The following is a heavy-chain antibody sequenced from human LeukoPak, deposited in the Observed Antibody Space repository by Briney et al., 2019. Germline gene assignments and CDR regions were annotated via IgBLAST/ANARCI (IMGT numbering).Heavy chain of an antibody. CDR1: GGSISSYY. V-gene: IGHV4-59*01. J-gene: IGHJ3*02. CDR2: IYYSGST. D-gene: IGHD4-17*01. CDR3: ATRRLNDYGDPDDAFDI. Sequence: SETLSLTCTVPGGSISSYYWSWVRQPPGKGLEWIGDIYYSGSTNYNPSLKSRVTISVDTSKNQFSLKLSSVTAADTAVYYCATRRLNDYGDPDDAFDIWGQGTMVTVSS.